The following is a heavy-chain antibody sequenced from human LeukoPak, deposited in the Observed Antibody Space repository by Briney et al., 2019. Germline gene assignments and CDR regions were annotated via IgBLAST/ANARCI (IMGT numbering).Heavy chain of an antibody. V-gene: IGHV4-28*01. J-gene: IGHJ2*01. CDR3: ARMKPPGVRWYSDL. CDR1: GYSISSSNW. D-gene: IGHD2-8*01. CDR2: IYYSGSP. Sequence: SDTLSLTCAVSGYSISSSNWWGWIRQPPGKGLEWIGYIYYSGSPYYNPSLKSRVTMSVDTSKNQFSLKLSSVTAVDTAVYYCARMKPPGVRWYSDLWGRGTLVTVSS.